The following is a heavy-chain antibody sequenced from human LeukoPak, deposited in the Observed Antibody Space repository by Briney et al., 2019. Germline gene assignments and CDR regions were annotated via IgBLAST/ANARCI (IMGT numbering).Heavy chain of an antibody. CDR1: GFTFSSYA. V-gene: IGHV3-23*01. CDR3: AKDIAAAGTSWFDP. Sequence: PGRSLRLSCAATGFTFSSYAVSWVRQAPGKGLEWVSAISGSGGSTYYADSVKGRFTISRDNSKNTLYLQMNSLRAEDTAVYYCAKDIAAAGTSWFDPWGQGTLVTVSS. J-gene: IGHJ5*02. CDR2: ISGSGGST. D-gene: IGHD6-13*01.